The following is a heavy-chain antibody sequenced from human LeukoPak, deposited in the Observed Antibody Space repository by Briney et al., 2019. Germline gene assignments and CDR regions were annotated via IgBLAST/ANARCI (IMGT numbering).Heavy chain of an antibody. CDR2: ISGSGGKT. V-gene: IGHV3-23*01. CDR1: GLTFSSFA. CDR3: AREGTYYDSSGYYVS. J-gene: IGHJ5*02. D-gene: IGHD3-22*01. Sequence: PGGSLRLSGAASGLTFSSFAMTWVRQAPGKGLEGGSAISGSGGKTYYADSVKGRFTLSRDNSNRPLFLEMSSLRVEDTAVYYCAREGTYYDSSGYYVSWGQGTLVTVSA.